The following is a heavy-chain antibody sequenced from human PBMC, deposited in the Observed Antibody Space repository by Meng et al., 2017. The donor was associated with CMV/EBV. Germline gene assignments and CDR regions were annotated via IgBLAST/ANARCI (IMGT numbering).Heavy chain of an antibody. D-gene: IGHD3-3*01. Sequence: SVKVSCKASGYTFTSSAVQWVRQAPGQRLEWMGWIVVCNGNTNYAQKYQGRVTMTTDMSTSTAYMELSSLRSEDTAVYYCAAGGDFCGGYNCFDYWGQGTLVTVSS. V-gene: IGHV1-58*01. CDR3: AAGGDFCGGYNCFDY. CDR2: IVVCNGNT. J-gene: IGHJ4*02. CDR1: GYTFTSSA.